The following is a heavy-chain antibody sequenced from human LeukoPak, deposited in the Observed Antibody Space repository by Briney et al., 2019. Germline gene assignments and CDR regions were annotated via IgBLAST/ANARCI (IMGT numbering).Heavy chain of an antibody. J-gene: IGHJ4*02. CDR2: IYYSGST. V-gene: IGHV4-59*01. Sequence: PSETLSLTCTVSGGSISSYYWSWIRQPPGEGLEWIGYIYYSGSTNYNPSLKSRVTISVDTSKNQFSLKLSSVTAAGTAVYYCARGGIAAAGTYGYWGQGTLVTVSS. CDR1: GGSISSYY. CDR3: ARGGIAAAGTYGY. D-gene: IGHD6-13*01.